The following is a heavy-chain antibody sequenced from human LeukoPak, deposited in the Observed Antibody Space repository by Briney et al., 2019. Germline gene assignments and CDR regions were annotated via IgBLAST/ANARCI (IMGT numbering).Heavy chain of an antibody. J-gene: IGHJ4*02. CDR3: ARAFSYGYSPSDY. V-gene: IGHV4-34*01. CDR1: GGSFSGYY. Sequence: SETLSLTCAVYGGSFSGYYWSWIRQPPGKGLEWIGEINHSGSTNYNPSLKSRVTISVDTSKNQFSLKLGSVTAADTAVYYCARAFSYGYSPSDYWGQGTLVTVSS. D-gene: IGHD5-18*01. CDR2: INHSGST.